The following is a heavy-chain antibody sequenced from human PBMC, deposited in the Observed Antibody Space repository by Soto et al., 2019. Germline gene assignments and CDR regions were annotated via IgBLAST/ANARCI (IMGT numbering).Heavy chain of an antibody. D-gene: IGHD1-1*01. J-gene: IGHJ6*02. CDR3: ARDVRLGRDYYYYGMDV. V-gene: IGHV4-4*02. CDR1: GGSISSSNW. CDR2: IYHSGST. Sequence: SETLSLTCAVSGGSISSSNWWSWVRQPPGKGLEWIGEIYHSGSTNYNPSLKSRVTISVDKSKNQFSLKLSSVTAADTAVYYCARDVRLGRDYYYYGMDVWGQGTTVTVSS.